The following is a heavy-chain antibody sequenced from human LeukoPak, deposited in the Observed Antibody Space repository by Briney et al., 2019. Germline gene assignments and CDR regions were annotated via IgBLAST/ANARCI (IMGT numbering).Heavy chain of an antibody. CDR3: ARRRGDSSSWSYFDY. CDR1: GFTFSSYA. Sequence: GGSLRLSCAASGFTFSSYATSWVRQAPGKGLEWVSAISGSGGSTYYADSVKGRFTISRDNSKNTLYLQMNSLRAEDTAVYYCARRRGDSSSWSYFDYWGQGTLVTVSS. D-gene: IGHD6-13*01. CDR2: ISGSGGST. V-gene: IGHV3-23*01. J-gene: IGHJ4*02.